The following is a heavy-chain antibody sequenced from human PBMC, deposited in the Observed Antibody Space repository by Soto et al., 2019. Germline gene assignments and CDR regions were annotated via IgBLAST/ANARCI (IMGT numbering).Heavy chain of an antibody. CDR2: IIPIFGTA. CDR3: ASHHYTMIVPHWYFDL. J-gene: IGHJ2*01. D-gene: IGHD3-22*01. Sequence: QVQLVQSWAEVKKPGSSVKVSCKASGGTFSSYAISWVRQAPGQGLEWVGGIIPIFGTANYAQKFQGRVTITADESTSTAYMELSSLRSEDTAVYYCASHHYTMIVPHWYFDLWGRGTLVTVSS. V-gene: IGHV1-69*01. CDR1: GGTFSSYA.